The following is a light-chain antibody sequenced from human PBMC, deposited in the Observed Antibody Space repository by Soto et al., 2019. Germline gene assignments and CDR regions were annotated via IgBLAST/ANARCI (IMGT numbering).Light chain of an antibody. V-gene: IGKV3-20*01. Sequence: EIVVTQSPATLSLSPGERATLSCRASQSVSSSYLAWYQQKPGQAPRLVIYATSSRAAGITDRFRGSGSGTDFIHTISSLDPEDFGVYYCQQYGNSPPYSFGQGTKVEIK. CDR3: QQYGNSPPYS. CDR1: QSVSSSY. CDR2: ATS. J-gene: IGKJ2*03.